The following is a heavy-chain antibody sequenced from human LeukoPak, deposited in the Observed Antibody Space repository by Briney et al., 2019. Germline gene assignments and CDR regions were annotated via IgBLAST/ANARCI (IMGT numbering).Heavy chain of an antibody. CDR3: ARTDCSSTSCYPYY. CDR2: IYYIRST. Sequence: SETLSLTCTVSGGSISSGGYYWSWLRPHPGTGLEWIGYIYYIRSTYYNPSLKSRVTISLDTSKNQFSLTLSSVTAADTAVYYCARTDCSSTSCYPYYWGQGTLVTVSS. CDR1: GGSISSGGYY. J-gene: IGHJ4*02. V-gene: IGHV4-31*03. D-gene: IGHD2-2*01.